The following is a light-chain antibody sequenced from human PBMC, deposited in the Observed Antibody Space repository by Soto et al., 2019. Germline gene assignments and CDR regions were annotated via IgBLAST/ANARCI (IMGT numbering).Light chain of an antibody. CDR2: DAS. CDR1: QSISSW. Sequence: DIHMTQSPSTLSSSLGDRVTITVRASQSISSWLAWYQQKPGKAPKLLIYDASSLESGVPSRFSGSGSGTEFTLTISSLQPDDFATYYCQQYNSYSSFGQGTKVDIK. CDR3: QQYNSYSS. V-gene: IGKV1-5*01. J-gene: IGKJ1*01.